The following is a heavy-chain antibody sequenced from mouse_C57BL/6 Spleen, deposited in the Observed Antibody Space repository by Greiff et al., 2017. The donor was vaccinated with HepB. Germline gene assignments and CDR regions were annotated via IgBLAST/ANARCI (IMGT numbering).Heavy chain of an antibody. CDR1: GYSITSGYD. Sequence: EVKLVESGPGMVKPSQSLSLTCTVTGYSITSGYDWHWIRHFPGNKLEWMGYISYSGSTNYNPSLKSRISITHDTSKNHFFLKLNSVTTEDTATYYCARGGRWTGFAYWGQGTLVTVSA. CDR3: ARGGRWTGFAY. J-gene: IGHJ3*01. V-gene: IGHV3-1*01. D-gene: IGHD3-3*01. CDR2: ISYSGST.